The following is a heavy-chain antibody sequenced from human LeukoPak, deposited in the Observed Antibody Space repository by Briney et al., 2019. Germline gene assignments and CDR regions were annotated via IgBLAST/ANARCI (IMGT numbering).Heavy chain of an antibody. V-gene: IGHV4-59*01. J-gene: IGHJ4*02. D-gene: IGHD2/OR15-2a*01. CDR1: GVSFSTSH. Sequence: SETLSLTCTVSGVSFSTSHWNWIRQGPGKGLEWIGCLSYTGKTDYNPSLKSRVSISLRSSNNHFSLKLTSVTAADTAVYYCSEGYFEPFDHWGQGILVTVSS. CDR3: SEGYFEPFDH. CDR2: LSYTGKT.